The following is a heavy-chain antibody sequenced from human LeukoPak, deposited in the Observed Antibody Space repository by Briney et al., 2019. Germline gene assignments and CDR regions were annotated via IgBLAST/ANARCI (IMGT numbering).Heavy chain of an antibody. J-gene: IGHJ4*02. CDR2: ISGSGGST. Sequence: GGSLRLSCAASGFTFSSYPMSWVRQAPGKGLEWVSAISGSGGSTYYADSVKGRFTISRDNSKNTLYLQMNSLRAEDTAVYYCAKLGGFGYYFDYWGQGTLVTVSS. CDR1: GFTFSSYP. V-gene: IGHV3-23*01. CDR3: AKLGGFGYYFDY. D-gene: IGHD3-16*01.